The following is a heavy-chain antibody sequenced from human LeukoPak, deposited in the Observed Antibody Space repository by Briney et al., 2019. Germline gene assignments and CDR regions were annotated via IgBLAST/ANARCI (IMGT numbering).Heavy chain of an antibody. J-gene: IGHJ3*01. CDR1: GFTLSTFA. CDR2: IGGSGSNP. D-gene: IGHD4-17*01. V-gene: IGHV3-23*01. CDR3: GRDPNGDYVGAFEF. Sequence: SGGSQRLSCVASGFTLSTFAMTWVRQAPGKGLEWVSSIGGSGSNPNYADSVRGRFTTSRDNSKNTLYLQMNGLTAEDTAVYYCGRDPNGDYVGAFEFWGQGTLVSVS.